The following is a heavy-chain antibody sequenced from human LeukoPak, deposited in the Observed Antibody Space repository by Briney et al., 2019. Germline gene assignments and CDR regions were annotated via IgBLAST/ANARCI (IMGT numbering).Heavy chain of an antibody. Sequence: SQTLSLTCTVSGDSISSGDYYWSWIRQPAGKGLEWIGRISSSGSTNYNPSLKSRVTISVDTSKNQFSLRLSSVTAADTAVYFCARYSLSREDFQDWGQGTLVTVSS. CDR2: ISSSGST. D-gene: IGHD6-13*01. CDR3: ARYSLSREDFQD. J-gene: IGHJ1*01. V-gene: IGHV4-61*02. CDR1: GDSISSGDYY.